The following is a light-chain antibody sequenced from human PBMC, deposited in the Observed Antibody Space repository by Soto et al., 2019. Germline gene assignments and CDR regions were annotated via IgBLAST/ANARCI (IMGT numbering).Light chain of an antibody. J-gene: IGLJ1*01. CDR1: SSDIGDYNY. V-gene: IGLV2-14*01. CDR2: EVT. CDR3: SSYTSTSTLHYV. Sequence: QSALTQPASVSGSPGQSITISCTGTSSDIGDYNYVSWYQQHPGKAPKLMIYEVTNRPSGVSYRFSGSKSGNTASQTISGLQAEDEADYFCSSYTSTSTLHYVFGTGTKVTVL.